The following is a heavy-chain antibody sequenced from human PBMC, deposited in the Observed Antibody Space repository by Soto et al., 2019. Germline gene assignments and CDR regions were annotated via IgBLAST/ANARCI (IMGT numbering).Heavy chain of an antibody. CDR2: INPNSGGT. V-gene: IGHV1-2*04. D-gene: IGHD1-26*01. Sequence: QVQLVQSGAEVKKPGASVKVSCKASGYTFTGYYMHWVRQAPGQGLEWMGWINPNSGGTNYAQKLQGWVTMTRDTSSSTAYMELSRLRSDDTAVYYCARASTIHDAFDIWGQGTMVTVAS. CDR1: GYTFTGYY. CDR3: ARASTIHDAFDI. J-gene: IGHJ3*02.